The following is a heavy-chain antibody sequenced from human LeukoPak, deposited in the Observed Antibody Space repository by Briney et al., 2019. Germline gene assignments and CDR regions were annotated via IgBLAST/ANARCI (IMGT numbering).Heavy chain of an antibody. CDR1: GGTFSSYA. CDR3: AGYSSSWYGAFDI. CDR2: IIPIFGTA. D-gene: IGHD6-13*01. V-gene: IGHV1-69*01. Sequence: GASVKVSCKASGGTFSSYAISWVRQAPGQGLEWMGGIIPIFGTANYAQKFQGRVTITADESTSTAYMELSSLRSEDTAVYYCAGYSSSWYGAFDIWGQGTMVTVSS. J-gene: IGHJ3*02.